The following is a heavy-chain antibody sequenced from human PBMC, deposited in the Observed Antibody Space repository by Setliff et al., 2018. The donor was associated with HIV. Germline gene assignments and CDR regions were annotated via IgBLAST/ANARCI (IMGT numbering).Heavy chain of an antibody. V-gene: IGHV4-39*07. CDR3: ARSGCKGGSCWSHSVMVY. CDR1: GGSISSSSYY. CDR2: IYYSGST. Sequence: SETLSLTCTVSGGSISSSSYYWGWIRQLPGKGLEWIGSIYYSGSTYYNPSLKSRVSISVGTSKNQFYLNLSSVTAADTAVYYCARSGCKGGSCWSHSVMVYWGQGALVTVSS. D-gene: IGHD2-15*01. J-gene: IGHJ4*02.